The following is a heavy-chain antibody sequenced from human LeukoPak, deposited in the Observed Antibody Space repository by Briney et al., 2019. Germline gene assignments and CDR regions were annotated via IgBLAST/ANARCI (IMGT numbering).Heavy chain of an antibody. J-gene: IGHJ4*02. Sequence: ASVKVSCKTSGYPFTNHGVSWVRQAPGQGLEWMGWINANSGDTNYAQRFQGRLTMTTDTSTTTAYMELRSLSSDDTAVYYCARDWPIAIADYWGQGTLVTVSS. CDR2: INANSGDT. CDR3: ARDWPIAIADY. D-gene: IGHD6-13*01. V-gene: IGHV1-18*01. CDR1: GYPFTNHG.